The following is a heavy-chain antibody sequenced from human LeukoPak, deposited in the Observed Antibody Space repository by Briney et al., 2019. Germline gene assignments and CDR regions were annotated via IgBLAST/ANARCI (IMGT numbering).Heavy chain of an antibody. CDR3: AKSTRAVMAMMDV. Sequence: PGGSLRLSCAASGFTFSSYWMSWVRQAPGKGLEWVSSISSRSTYIYHADSAKGRFTISRDNAKNSLFLQMNSLRAEDTAVYFCAKSTRAVMAMMDVWGKGTTVTVSS. V-gene: IGHV3-21*01. CDR1: GFTFSSYW. J-gene: IGHJ6*04. D-gene: IGHD3-16*01. CDR2: ISSRSTYI.